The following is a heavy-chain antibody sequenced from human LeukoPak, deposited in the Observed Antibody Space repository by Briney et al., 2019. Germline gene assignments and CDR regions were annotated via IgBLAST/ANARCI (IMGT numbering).Heavy chain of an antibody. J-gene: IGHJ4*02. V-gene: IGHV3-11*04. CDR2: ISSSSSTI. D-gene: IGHD3-22*01. CDR3: ARDWYYYDSSGYGNY. CDR1: GFTFSDYY. Sequence: PGGSLRLSCAASGFTFSDYYMSWIRQAPGKGLEWVSYISSSSSTIYYADSVKGRFTISRDNAKNSLYLQMNSLRDEDTAVYYCARDWYYYDSSGYGNYWGQGTLVTVSS.